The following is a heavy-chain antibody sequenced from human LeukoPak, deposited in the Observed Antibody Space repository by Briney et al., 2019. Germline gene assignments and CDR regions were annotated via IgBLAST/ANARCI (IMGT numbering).Heavy chain of an antibody. CDR3: AREADSEGWLQFEDY. J-gene: IGHJ4*02. Sequence: GASVKVSCKASGYTFTSYHMHWVRQAPGQGLEWMGIINPSGGTTNYAQKFQGRVTMTRDMSTSTVYMELSSLRSEDTAVYYCAREADSEGWLQFEDYWGQGTLVTVSS. CDR2: INPSGGTT. CDR1: GYTFTSYH. V-gene: IGHV1-46*01. D-gene: IGHD5-24*01.